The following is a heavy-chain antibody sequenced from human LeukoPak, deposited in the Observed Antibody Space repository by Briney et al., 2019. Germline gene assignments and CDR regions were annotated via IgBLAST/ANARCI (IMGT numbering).Heavy chain of an antibody. Sequence: ASVKVSCKGSGYTFTGYYMHWVRQAPGQGLEWMGWINPNSGGTNYAQKFQGRVTMTRDTYISTAYMELSRLRSDDTAVYYCARDGIVVVPAGFDPWGQGTLVTVPS. CDR2: INPNSGGT. D-gene: IGHD2-2*01. CDR1: GYTFTGYY. CDR3: ARDGIVVVPAGFDP. V-gene: IGHV1-2*02. J-gene: IGHJ5*02.